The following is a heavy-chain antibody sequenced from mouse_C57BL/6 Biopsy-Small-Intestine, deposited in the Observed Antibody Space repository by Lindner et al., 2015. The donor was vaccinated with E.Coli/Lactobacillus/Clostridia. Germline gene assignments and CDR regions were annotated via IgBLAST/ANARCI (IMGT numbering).Heavy chain of an antibody. CDR2: INPNFGTT. CDR1: GYSFTDYN. J-gene: IGHJ4*01. V-gene: IGHV1-39*01. Sequence: VQLQESGPELVKPGASVKISCKASGYSFTDYNMNWVRQSNGKSLEWIGVINPNFGTTNYNQKFKGKATLTVDQSSSTAYMQFNSLTSEDSALYYCARGDTTGYYALDYWGQGTSVTVSS. CDR3: ARGDTTGYYALDY. D-gene: IGHD2-12*01.